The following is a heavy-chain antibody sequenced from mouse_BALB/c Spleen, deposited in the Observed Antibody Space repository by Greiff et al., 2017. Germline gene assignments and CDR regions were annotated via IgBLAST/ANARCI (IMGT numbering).Heavy chain of an antibody. D-gene: IGHD1-2*01. CDR2: ILPGSGST. CDR1: GYTFSSYW. CDR3: ARRLTTATCYFDY. J-gene: IGHJ2*01. V-gene: IGHV1-9*01. Sequence: VQLQQSGAELMKPGASVKISCKATGYTFSSYWIEWVKQRPGHGLEWIGEILPGSGSTNYNEKFKGKATFTADTSSNTAYMQLSSLTSEDSAVYYCARRLTTATCYFDYWGQGTTLTVSS.